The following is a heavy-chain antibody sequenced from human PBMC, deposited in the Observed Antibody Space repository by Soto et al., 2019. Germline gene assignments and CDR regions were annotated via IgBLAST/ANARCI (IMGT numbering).Heavy chain of an antibody. CDR3: ARNNVDTAMAYGWFDP. CDR1: GGTFSSYA. V-gene: IGHV1-69*01. Sequence: QVQLVQSGAEVKKPGSSLKVSCKASGGTFSSYAISWVRQAPGQGLEWMGGIIPIFGTANYAQKFQGRVTITADESTSTAYMELSSLRSEDTAVYYCARNNVDTAMAYGWFDPWGQGTLVTVSS. J-gene: IGHJ5*02. D-gene: IGHD5-18*01. CDR2: IIPIFGTA.